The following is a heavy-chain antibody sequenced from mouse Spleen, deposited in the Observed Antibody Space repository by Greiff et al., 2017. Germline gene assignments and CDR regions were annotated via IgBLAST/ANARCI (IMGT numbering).Heavy chain of an antibody. J-gene: IGHJ4*01. CDR3: ARNWDGNYLYYYAMDY. Sequence: VKLVESGPGLVQPSQSLSITCTVSGFSLTSYGVHWVRQSPGKGLEWLGVIWSGGSTDYNAAFISRLSISKDNSKSQVFFKMNSLQADDTAIYYCARNWDGNYLYYYAMDYWGQGTSVTVSS. CDR2: IWSGGST. V-gene: IGHV2-2*01. CDR1: GFSLTSYG. D-gene: IGHD2-1*01.